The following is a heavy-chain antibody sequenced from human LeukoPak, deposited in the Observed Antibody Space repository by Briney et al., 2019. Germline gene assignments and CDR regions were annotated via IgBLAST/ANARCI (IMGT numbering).Heavy chain of an antibody. CDR2: INPGDSDT. Sequence: GESLKISCQASGYSFTSSWIGWARQMPGKGLEWMAIINPGDSDTRYSPSFQGQVTISADKSISTVYLQWGSLKASDTAMYYCARVIGGTLLLWFGELFFDYWGQGTLVTVSS. V-gene: IGHV5-51*01. D-gene: IGHD3-10*01. CDR1: GYSFTSSW. J-gene: IGHJ4*02. CDR3: ARVIGGTLLLWFGELFFDY.